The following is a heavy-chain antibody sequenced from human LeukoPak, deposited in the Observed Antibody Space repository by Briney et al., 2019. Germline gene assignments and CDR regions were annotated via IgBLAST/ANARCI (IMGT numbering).Heavy chain of an antibody. CDR2: INSDGSST. CDR3: ARGYYDSSGYLGY. Sequence: PGGSLRLSCAASGFTFSSFSMIWVRQAPGKGLVWVSRINSDGSSTSYADSVKGRFTISRDNAKNTLYLQMNSLRAEDTAVYYCARGYYDSSGYLGYWGQGTLVTVSS. D-gene: IGHD3-22*01. J-gene: IGHJ4*02. V-gene: IGHV3-74*01. CDR1: GFTFSSFS.